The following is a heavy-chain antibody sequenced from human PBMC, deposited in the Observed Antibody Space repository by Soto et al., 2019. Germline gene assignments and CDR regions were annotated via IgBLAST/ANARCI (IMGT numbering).Heavy chain of an antibody. J-gene: IGHJ6*02. CDR3: ARDQEGAVAGPSAIMDV. V-gene: IGHV1-2*04. Sequence: ASVKVSCKASGYTFTGYYMHWVRQAPGQGLEWMGWINPNSGGTNYAQKFQGWVTMTRDTSISTAYMELSRLRSDDTAVYYCARDQEGAVAGPSAIMDVWGQGTTVTVS. CDR1: GYTFTGYY. CDR2: INPNSGGT. D-gene: IGHD6-19*01.